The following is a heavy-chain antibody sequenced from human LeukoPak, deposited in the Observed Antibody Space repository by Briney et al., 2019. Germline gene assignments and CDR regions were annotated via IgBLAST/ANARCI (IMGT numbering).Heavy chain of an antibody. Sequence: PGGSLRLSCAASGFTFSDYYMSWIRQAPGKGLVWVSRISSDGSSTNYADSVKGRFTISRDNAKNTLHLQMNSLRAEDTAVYYCARGARGSGTASDYWGQGTLVTVSS. V-gene: IGHV3-74*01. J-gene: IGHJ4*02. CDR2: ISSDGSST. D-gene: IGHD3-10*01. CDR1: GFTFSDYY. CDR3: ARGARGSGTASDY.